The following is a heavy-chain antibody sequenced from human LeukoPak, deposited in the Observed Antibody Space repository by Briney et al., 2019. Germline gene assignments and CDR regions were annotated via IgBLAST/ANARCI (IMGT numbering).Heavy chain of an antibody. CDR1: GFTFSSYA. J-gene: IGHJ4*02. D-gene: IGHD3-16*01. CDR3: ANRASYLVATEH. Sequence: PGGSLRLSCAASGFTFSSYAMSWVRQAPGKGLEWVSAISGSGGTTTYADSVKGRFTVSRDNSKTTLYLQMNSLRADDTAVYYCANRASYLVATEHWGQGTLVTVSP. V-gene: IGHV3-23*01. CDR2: ISGSGGTT.